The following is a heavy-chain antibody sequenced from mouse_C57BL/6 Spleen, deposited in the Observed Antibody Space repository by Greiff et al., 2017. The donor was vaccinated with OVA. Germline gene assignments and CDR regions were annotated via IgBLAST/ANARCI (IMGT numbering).Heavy chain of an antibody. J-gene: IGHJ3*01. Sequence: VQLQQSGAELVKPGASVKLSCTASGFNIKDYYMHWVQQRTEQGLEWIGRIDREDGETKYAPKFQGKAPIPADTSSNTAYLQLSSLTSEDTAGYNCARIGDRDYPAWLAYWGQGTLVTVSA. V-gene: IGHV14-2*01. CDR1: GFNIKDYY. CDR2: IDREDGET. D-gene: IGHD2-4*01. CDR3: ARIGDRDYPAWLAY.